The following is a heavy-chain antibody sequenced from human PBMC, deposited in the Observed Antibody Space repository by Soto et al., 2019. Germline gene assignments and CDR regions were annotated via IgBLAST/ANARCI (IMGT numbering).Heavy chain of an antibody. CDR1: GYTFTSYG. V-gene: IGHV1-18*01. CDR3: ARGRYGDY. CDR2: ISAHNGNT. D-gene: IGHD1-1*01. J-gene: IGHJ4*02. Sequence: QVHLVQSGAEVKKPGASVKVSCRASGYTFTSYGITWVRQAPGQGLDWMGWISAHNGNTDYAQKLQGRVIVTRDTSTSTAYMELRSLISDDTAVYYCARGRYGDYWGQGALVTVSS.